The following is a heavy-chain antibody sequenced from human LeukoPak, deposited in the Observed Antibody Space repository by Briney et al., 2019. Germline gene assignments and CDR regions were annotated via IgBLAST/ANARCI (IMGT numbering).Heavy chain of an antibody. CDR2: ISWNSGSI. CDR1: GFTFDDYA. Sequence: GRSLRLSCAASGFTFDDYAMHWVRQAPGKGLEWVSGISWNSGSIGYADSVKSRFTISRDNAKNSLYLQMNSLRAEDTALYYCAKDMGNSGYDSYYYGMDVWGQGTTVTVSS. D-gene: IGHD5-12*01. V-gene: IGHV3-9*01. CDR3: AKDMGNSGYDSYYYGMDV. J-gene: IGHJ6*02.